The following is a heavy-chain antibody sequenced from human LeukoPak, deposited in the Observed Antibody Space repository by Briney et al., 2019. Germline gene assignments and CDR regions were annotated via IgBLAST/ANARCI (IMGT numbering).Heavy chain of an antibody. D-gene: IGHD3-10*01. CDR3: ARHYYPSGEFPLSYNCFDP. CDR1: GGSISSSNYY. J-gene: IGHJ5*02. V-gene: IGHV4-39*07. CDR2: INHGGST. Sequence: PSETLSLTCTVSGGSISSSNYYWGWIRQPPGTGLEWIGEINHGGSTNYNPSLTSRITISVDTSKNQFSLKLSSVTAADTAVYYCARHYYPSGEFPLSYNCFDPWGQGTLVTVSS.